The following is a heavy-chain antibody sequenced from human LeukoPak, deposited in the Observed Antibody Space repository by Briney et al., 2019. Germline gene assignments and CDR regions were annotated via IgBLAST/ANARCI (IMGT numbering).Heavy chain of an antibody. D-gene: IGHD2-15*01. CDR2: ISGSGGST. J-gene: IGHJ6*03. CDR3: AKVGGYCSGGSCYRQSTDMDV. CDR1: GFTFSSYA. Sequence: GGSLRLSCAASGFTFSSYAMIWVRQAPGKGLEWVSVISGSGGSTYYADSVKGRFTISRDNFKNTLYLQMNSLRAEDTAVYYCAKVGGYCSGGSCYRQSTDMDVWGKGTTVTVSS. V-gene: IGHV3-23*01.